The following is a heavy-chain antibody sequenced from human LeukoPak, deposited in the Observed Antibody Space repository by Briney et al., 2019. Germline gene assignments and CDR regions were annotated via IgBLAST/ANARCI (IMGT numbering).Heavy chain of an antibody. V-gene: IGHV1-46*03. Sequence: ASVKVSCKASGYTFTSYYMLWVRQAPRQGLQWMGIINPSGGSTSYAQQFQGRVTMTRDTSTSTVYMKLSSLRSEDTAVYYCARVGTVVTFAFDIWGQGTMVTVSS. CDR2: INPSGGST. D-gene: IGHD4-23*01. CDR3: ARVGTVVTFAFDI. CDR1: GYTFTSYY. J-gene: IGHJ3*02.